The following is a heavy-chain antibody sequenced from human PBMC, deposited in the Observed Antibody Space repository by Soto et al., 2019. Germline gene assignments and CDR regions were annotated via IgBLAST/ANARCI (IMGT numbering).Heavy chain of an antibody. CDR2: INPSGGST. CDR1: GYTFTSYY. V-gene: IGHV1-46*01. J-gene: IGHJ6*02. CDR3: ARTLDCSSTSCYLKRVSYGMDV. D-gene: IGHD2-2*01. Sequence: ASVKVSCKASGYTFTSYYMHWVRQAPGQGREWMGIINPSGGSTSYAQKFQGRVTMTRDTSTSTVYMELSSLRSEDTAVYYCARTLDCSSTSCYLKRVSYGMDVWGQGTTVTVSS.